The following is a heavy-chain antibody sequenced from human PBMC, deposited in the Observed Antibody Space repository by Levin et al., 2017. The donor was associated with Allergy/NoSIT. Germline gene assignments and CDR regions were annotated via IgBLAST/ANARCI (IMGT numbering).Heavy chain of an antibody. V-gene: IGHV5-51*01. J-gene: IGHJ3*02. Sequence: GESLKISCKGSGYSFTSYWIGWVRQMPGKGLEWMGIIYPGDSDTRYSPSFQGQVTISADKSISTAYLQWSSLKASDTAMYYCARHRVVVTAIAGTVDAFDIWGQGTMVTVSS. CDR1: GYSFTSYW. CDR3: ARHRVVVTAIAGTVDAFDI. D-gene: IGHD2-21*02. CDR2: IYPGDSDT.